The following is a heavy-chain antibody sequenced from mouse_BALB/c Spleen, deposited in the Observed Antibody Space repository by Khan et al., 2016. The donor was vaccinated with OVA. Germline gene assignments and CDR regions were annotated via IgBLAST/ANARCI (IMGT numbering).Heavy chain of an antibody. Sequence: QVQLLQSGAELVRPGVSVKISCKGSGYTFTDYAMHWVKQSHAKSLEWIGFISTYYGDATYNQNFKGKSTLTVDKSSSTAYLELARLTSEDSATYYGATEDNDGCRCFDYWGQGTTLTVSS. CDR1: GYTFTDYA. D-gene: IGHD2-3*01. J-gene: IGHJ2*01. CDR3: ATEDNDGCRCFDY. CDR2: ISTYYGDA. V-gene: IGHV1S137*01.